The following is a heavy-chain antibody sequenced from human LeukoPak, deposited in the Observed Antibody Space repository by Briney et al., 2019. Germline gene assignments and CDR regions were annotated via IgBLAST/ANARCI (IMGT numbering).Heavy chain of an antibody. D-gene: IGHD6-13*01. CDR3: ARGRAAAGSYYYYYYMDV. V-gene: IGHV3-64*01. Sequence: GGSLRLSCAASGFTFSSYAMHWVRQAPGKGLEYVSAISSNGGSTYYANSVKGRFTISRDNSKNTLYLQMGSLRAEDMAVYYCARGRAAAGSYYYYYYMDVWGKGTTVTVSS. J-gene: IGHJ6*03. CDR1: GFTFSSYA. CDR2: ISSNGGST.